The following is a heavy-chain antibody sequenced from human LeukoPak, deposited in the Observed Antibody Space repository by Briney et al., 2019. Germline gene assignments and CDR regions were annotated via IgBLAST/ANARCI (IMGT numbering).Heavy chain of an antibody. CDR3: ARGCSGGSCNGMDV. D-gene: IGHD2-15*01. V-gene: IGHV1-8*01. Sequence: GASVRLSCKASGYTFTSYDINWVRQATGLGLEWMGWMNPSGGNTGYAQKFLGRVTMTRDTSIRTAYMELRNLRSEDTAVYYCARGCSGGSCNGMDVWGQGTTVTVSS. CDR1: GYTFTSYD. CDR2: MNPSGGNT. J-gene: IGHJ6*02.